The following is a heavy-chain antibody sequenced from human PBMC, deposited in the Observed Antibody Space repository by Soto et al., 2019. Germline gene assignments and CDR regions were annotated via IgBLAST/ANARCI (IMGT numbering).Heavy chain of an antibody. Sequence: GGSLRLSCAASGFTFSSYAMSWVRQAPGKGLEWVSAISGSGGSTYYADSVKGRFTISRDNSKNTLYLQMNSLRAEDTAVYYCAKGDFKSLFLHYGMDVWGQATKVTVSS. V-gene: IGHV3-23*01. J-gene: IGHJ6*02. CDR2: ISGSGGST. D-gene: IGHD3-16*02. CDR3: AKGDFKSLFLHYGMDV. CDR1: GFTFSSYA.